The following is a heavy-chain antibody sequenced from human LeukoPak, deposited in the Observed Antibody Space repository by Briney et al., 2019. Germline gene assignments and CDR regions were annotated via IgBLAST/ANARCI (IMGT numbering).Heavy chain of an antibody. V-gene: IGHV1-2*06. J-gene: IGHJ5*02. CDR2: INPNSGGT. D-gene: IGHD3-22*01. Sequence: ASVKVSCKASGYTFICYYLYWVRQAPGQGLEWMGRINPNSGGTNYAQKFQGRVTMTRDTSISTAYMELSTLTSHDTAVYYCARQNSGFHPWGQGTLVTLSS. CDR1: GYTFICYY. CDR3: ARQNSGFHP.